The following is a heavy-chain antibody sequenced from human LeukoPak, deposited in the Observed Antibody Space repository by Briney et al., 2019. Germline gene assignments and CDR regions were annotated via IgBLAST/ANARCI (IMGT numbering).Heavy chain of an antibody. CDR3: ARDWYCSSTSCPLDY. Sequence: GGSLRLSCAASGFTFSSYEMNWVRQAPGKGPEWVSYISSSGSTIYYADSVKGRFTISRDNAKNSLYLQMNSLRAEDTAVYYCARDWYCSSTSCPLDYWGQGTLVTVSS. CDR2: ISSSGSTI. J-gene: IGHJ4*02. V-gene: IGHV3-48*03. CDR1: GFTFSSYE. D-gene: IGHD2-2*01.